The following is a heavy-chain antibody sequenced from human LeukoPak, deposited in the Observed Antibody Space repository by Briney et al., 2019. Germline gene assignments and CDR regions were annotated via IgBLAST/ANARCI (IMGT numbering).Heavy chain of an antibody. V-gene: IGHV3-7*03. CDR2: IKQDETEK. Sequence: GGSLRLSCTASGFTFSNFWMGWVRQAPGKGLEWVANIKQDETEKFYLGSVKGRFTISRDNAKNSLYLQMNSLRVEDTAKYYCAKAAGSLSGEVDYWGQGTLVTVSS. J-gene: IGHJ4*02. CDR1: GFTFSNFW. CDR3: AKAAGSLSGEVDY. D-gene: IGHD3-16*01.